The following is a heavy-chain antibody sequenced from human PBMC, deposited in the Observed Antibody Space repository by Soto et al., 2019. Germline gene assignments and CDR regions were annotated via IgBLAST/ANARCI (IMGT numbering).Heavy chain of an antibody. V-gene: IGHV1-46*01. J-gene: IGHJ6*02. CDR1: GYTFTSYY. CDR2: INPSGGST. D-gene: IGHD2-2*02. Sequence: ASVKVSCKASGYTFTSYYMHWVRQAPGQGLEWMGIINPSGGSTSNAQKFQGRVTMTRDTSTSTVYIELSSLRSEDTAVYYCARDLRYCSSTSCYTDYYYGMDVWGQGTTVTVSS. CDR3: ARDLRYCSSTSCYTDYYYGMDV.